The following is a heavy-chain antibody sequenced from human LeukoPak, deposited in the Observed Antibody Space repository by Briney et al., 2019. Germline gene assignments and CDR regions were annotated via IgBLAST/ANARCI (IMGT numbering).Heavy chain of an antibody. J-gene: IGHJ4*02. D-gene: IGHD3-22*01. CDR1: GYTFTSYG. CDR3: AREVYYDSSGYSRGYYFDY. V-gene: IGHV1-18*01. Sequence: GASVTVSCKAPGYTFTSYGLSWVRQAPGQGLEWMGWISPYNGNTKYAQKFQGRVTMTTDTSTSTAYMEVRSLRSDDTAVYYCAREVYYDSSGYSRGYYFDYWGQGTLVTVSP. CDR2: ISPYNGNT.